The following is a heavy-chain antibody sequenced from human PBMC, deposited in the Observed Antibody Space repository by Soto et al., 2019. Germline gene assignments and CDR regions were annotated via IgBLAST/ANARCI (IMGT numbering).Heavy chain of an antibody. CDR3: ARDPNHIAARSFDY. J-gene: IGHJ4*02. CDR2: ISSSSSYI. V-gene: IGHV3-21*01. CDR1: GFTFRSYS. Sequence: EVQLVESGGGLVKPGGSLRLSCAAYGFTFRSYSMNWVRQAPGKGLEWVSSISSSSSYIYYADSVKGRFTISRDNAKNSLYLQMNSLRAEDTAVYYCARDPNHIAARSFDYWGQGTLVTVSS. D-gene: IGHD6-6*01.